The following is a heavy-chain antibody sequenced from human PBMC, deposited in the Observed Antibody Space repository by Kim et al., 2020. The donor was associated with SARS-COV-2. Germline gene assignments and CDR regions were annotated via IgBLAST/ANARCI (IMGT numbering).Heavy chain of an antibody. D-gene: IGHD6-19*01. CDR2: ISSSSSYT. CDR1: GFTFSDYY. V-gene: IGHV3-11*05. J-gene: IGHJ4*02. CDR3: ARVRRVGAVAAPDYYFDY. Sequence: GGSLRLSCAASGFTFSDYYMSWIRQAPGKGLEWVSYISSSSSYTNYADSVKGRFTISRDNAKNSLYLQMNSLRAEDTAVYYCARVRRVGAVAAPDYYFDYWGQGTLVTVSS.